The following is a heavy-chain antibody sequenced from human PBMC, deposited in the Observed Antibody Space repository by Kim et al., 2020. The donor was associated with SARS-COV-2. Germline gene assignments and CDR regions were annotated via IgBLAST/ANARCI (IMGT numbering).Heavy chain of an antibody. Sequence: SVKVSCKASGGTFSSYAISWVRQAPGQGLEWLGGIIPIFGTANYAQKFQGRVTITADESTSTAYMELSSLRSEDTAVYYCARVRGNDQDFGVVTQRDAFDIWGQGTMVTVSS. V-gene: IGHV1-69*13. CDR1: GGTFSSYA. CDR2: IIPIFGTA. D-gene: IGHD3-3*01. CDR3: ARVRGNDQDFGVVTQRDAFDI. J-gene: IGHJ3*02.